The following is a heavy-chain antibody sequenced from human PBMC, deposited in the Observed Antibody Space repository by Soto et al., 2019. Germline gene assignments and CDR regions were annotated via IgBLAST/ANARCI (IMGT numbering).Heavy chain of an antibody. Sequence: PSETLSLTCAVSGGSISSGGYSWSWIRQPPGKGLEWIGYIYHSGSTYYNPSLKSRVTISVDRSKNQFSLKLSSVTAADTAVYYCAKFYGDYENWFDPWSQGTLVTVSS. CDR3: AKFYGDYENWFDP. V-gene: IGHV4-30-2*01. CDR2: IYHSGST. D-gene: IGHD4-17*01. J-gene: IGHJ5*02. CDR1: GGSISSGGYS.